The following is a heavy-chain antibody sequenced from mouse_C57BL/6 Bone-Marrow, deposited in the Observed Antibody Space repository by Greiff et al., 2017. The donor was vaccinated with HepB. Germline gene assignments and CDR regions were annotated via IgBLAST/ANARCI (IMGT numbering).Heavy chain of an antibody. V-gene: IGHV2-2*01. CDR2: IWSGGST. D-gene: IGHD2-4*01. Sequence: VMLVESGPGLVQPSQSLSITCTVSGFSLTSYGVHWVRQSPGKGLEWLGVIWSGGSTDYNAAFISRLSISKDNSKSQVFFKMNSLQADDTAIYYCARSIYYDPLYWYFDVWGTGTTVTVSS. CDR3: ARSIYYDPLYWYFDV. J-gene: IGHJ1*03. CDR1: GFSLTSYG.